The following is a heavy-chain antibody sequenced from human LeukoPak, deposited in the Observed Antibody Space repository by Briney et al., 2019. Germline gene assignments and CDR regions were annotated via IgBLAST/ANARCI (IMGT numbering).Heavy chain of an antibody. D-gene: IGHD2-2*01. Sequence: SETLSLTCAVYGGSFSGYYWSWIRQPPGKGLEWIGEINHSGSTNYNPSLKSRVTISVDTSKNQFSLKLSSVTAADAAVYYCASSEYCSSTSCYYNWFDPWGQGTLVTVSS. V-gene: IGHV4-34*01. CDR3: ASSEYCSSTSCYYNWFDP. CDR2: INHSGST. CDR1: GGSFSGYY. J-gene: IGHJ5*02.